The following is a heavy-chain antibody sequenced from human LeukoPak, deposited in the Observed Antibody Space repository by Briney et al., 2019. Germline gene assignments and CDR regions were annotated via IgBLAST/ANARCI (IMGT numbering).Heavy chain of an antibody. Sequence: PGGSLRLSCAVSGLPFSSFVFHWVRQAPGKGLEYVAAMSGNGDRTYYADSVKGRFTISRDNSKDTVYLQMGSLRIEDMGLYYCASGGLSFRDSPTNYFDHWGQGTLVTVSS. CDR3: ASGGLSFRDSPTNYFDH. CDR2: MSGNGDRT. J-gene: IGHJ4*02. V-gene: IGHV3-64*02. CDR1: GLPFSSFV. D-gene: IGHD3-10*01.